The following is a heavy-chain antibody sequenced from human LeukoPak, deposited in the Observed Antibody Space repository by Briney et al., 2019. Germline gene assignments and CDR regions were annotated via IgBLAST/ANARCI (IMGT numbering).Heavy chain of an antibody. D-gene: IGHD3-10*01. V-gene: IGHV4-34*01. CDR1: GGSFSGYY. J-gene: IGHJ6*02. CDR3: ARGLRGVPFSYYYYYGMDV. CDR2: INHSGST. Sequence: SETLSLTCAVYGGSFSGYYWSWIRQPPGKGLEWIGEINHSGSTNYNPSLKSRVTISVDTSKNQFSLKLSSVTAADTAVYYCARGLRGVPFSYYYYYGMDVWGQGTTVTVSS.